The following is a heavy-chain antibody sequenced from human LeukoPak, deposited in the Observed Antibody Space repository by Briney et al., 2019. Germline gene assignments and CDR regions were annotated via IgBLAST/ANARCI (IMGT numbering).Heavy chain of an antibody. Sequence: ASVKVSCKASGYTFTSYDINWVRQATGQGLEWMGWMNPNSGNTGYAQKFQGRVTMTRDTSISTAYMELSRLRSDDTAVYYCARDGTGGPYYYYYYMDVWGKGTTVTVSS. V-gene: IGHV1-8*01. D-gene: IGHD1-14*01. CDR2: MNPNSGNT. J-gene: IGHJ6*03. CDR3: ARDGTGGPYYYYYYMDV. CDR1: GYTFTSYD.